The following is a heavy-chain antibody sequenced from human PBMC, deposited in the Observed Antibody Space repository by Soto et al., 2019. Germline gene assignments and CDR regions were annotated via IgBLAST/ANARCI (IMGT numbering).Heavy chain of an antibody. CDR2: IWSDGNNK. V-gene: IGHV3-33*08. CDR1: GFTFSNYG. D-gene: IGHD3-9*01. CDR3: ARVFDTYYFDS. Sequence: GGSLRLSCAASGFTFSNYGMHWVRQAPGKGLEWVAVIWSDGNNKYYADSVKGRFTISRDNSKKTLYLQMNSLRAEDTAVYYCARVFDTYYFDSWGQGNMVTVSS. J-gene: IGHJ4*02.